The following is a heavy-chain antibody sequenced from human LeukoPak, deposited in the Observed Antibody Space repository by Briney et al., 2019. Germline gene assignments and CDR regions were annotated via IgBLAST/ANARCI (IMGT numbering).Heavy chain of an antibody. D-gene: IGHD5-18*01. Sequence: PGGSLRLSRAASGFTFSSYEMNWVRQAPGKGLEWVSYISSSGSTIYYADSVKGRFTISRDNAKNSLYLQMNSLRAEDTAVYYCARAPSSEYSYGYAGQYFDYWGQGTLVTVSS. V-gene: IGHV3-48*03. J-gene: IGHJ4*02. CDR3: ARAPSSEYSYGYAGQYFDY. CDR2: ISSSGSTI. CDR1: GFTFSSYE.